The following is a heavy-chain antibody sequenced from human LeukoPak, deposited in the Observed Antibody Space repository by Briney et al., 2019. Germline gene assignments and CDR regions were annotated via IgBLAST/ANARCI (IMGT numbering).Heavy chain of an antibody. Sequence: GGSLRLSCAASGFTFGPYTMNWVRQAPGKGLEWVSYISSSSDTIYYADSVKGRFTISRDNAQNSLYLQMNSLRAEDTAVYYCARDFSPYCGGDCYSDAFDIWGQGTMVTVSS. CDR2: ISSSSDTI. D-gene: IGHD2-21*01. J-gene: IGHJ3*02. CDR1: GFTFGPYT. CDR3: ARDFSPYCGGDCYSDAFDI. V-gene: IGHV3-48*04.